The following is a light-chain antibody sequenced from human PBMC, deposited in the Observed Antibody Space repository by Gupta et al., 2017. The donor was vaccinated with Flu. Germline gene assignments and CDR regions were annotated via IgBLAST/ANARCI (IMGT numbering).Light chain of an antibody. CDR1: QSVSS. J-gene: IGKJ1*01. V-gene: IGKV3-15*01. CDR3: QQYNKWPGT. Sequence: PGERATLSCRASQSVSSLAWYQQKPGQAPRILIYSASARPTGIPARFSGSGSGTEFTLTISSLQSEDFAVYYCQQYNKWPGTFGQGTKVEIK. CDR2: SAS.